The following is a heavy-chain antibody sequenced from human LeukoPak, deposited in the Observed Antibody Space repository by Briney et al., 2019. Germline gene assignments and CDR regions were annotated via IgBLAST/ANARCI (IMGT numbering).Heavy chain of an antibody. D-gene: IGHD6-19*01. J-gene: IGHJ4*02. CDR3: ARDLVVAGTGFGY. CDR1: GFTFYDYG. CDR2: INWKGGTT. Sequence: GGSLRLSCAASGFTFYDYGMSWGRQAPGKGLGGVSGINWKGGTTGYADSVKGRFTISRDNAKKSLYLQMNSLRAEDTALYYCARDLVVAGTGFGYWGQGTLVTVSS. V-gene: IGHV3-20*04.